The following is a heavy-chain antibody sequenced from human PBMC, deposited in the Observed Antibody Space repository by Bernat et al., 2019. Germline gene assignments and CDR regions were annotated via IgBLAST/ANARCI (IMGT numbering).Heavy chain of an antibody. J-gene: IGHJ4*02. Sequence: QLQLQESGPGLVKPSETLSLTCPVSGGSISSNTYYWDWIRQLPGKGLEWIGSINYSGSTSYNPSLKSRVAMSVDTSKNQLSLKLTSVTAADTDVYYCARHPRYDFRGGHYSGPFDYWGQGTLVTVSS. CDR3: ARHPRYDFRGGHYSGPFDY. D-gene: IGHD3-3*01. V-gene: IGHV4-39*01. CDR1: GGSISSNTYY. CDR2: INYSGST.